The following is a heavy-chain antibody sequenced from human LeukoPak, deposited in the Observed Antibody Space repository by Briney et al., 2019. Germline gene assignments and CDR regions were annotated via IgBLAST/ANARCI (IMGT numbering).Heavy chain of an antibody. V-gene: IGHV4-38-2*02. CDR2: FHHPGTT. CDR1: GYSISSGYY. D-gene: IGHD1-20*01. Sequence: PSETLSLTCAVSGYSISSGYYWGWIRQPPGKGLEWIGTFHHPGTTYYNPSLSSRVTISVDTSKNQISLRLNSVTAADTAVYFCARDPGYTANWNYFDYWGQGALVTVSS. CDR3: ARDPGYTANWNYFDY. J-gene: IGHJ4*02.